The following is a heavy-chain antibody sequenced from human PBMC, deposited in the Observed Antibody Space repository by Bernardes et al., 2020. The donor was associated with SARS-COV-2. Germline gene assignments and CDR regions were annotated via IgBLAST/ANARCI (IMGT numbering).Heavy chain of an antibody. V-gene: IGHV2-5*02. CDR1: GFSLSTSGVG. J-gene: IGHJ4*02. CDR2: IYWDDDK. D-gene: IGHD1-1*01. CDR3: AHRGGNWNAGYFDY. Sequence: SGPTLLKPTQTLTLTCTFSGFSLSTSGVGVGWIRQPPGKALEWLALIYWDDDKRYSPSLKSRLTITKDTSKNQVVLTMTNMDPVDTATYYCAHRGGNWNAGYFDYWGQGTLVTVSS.